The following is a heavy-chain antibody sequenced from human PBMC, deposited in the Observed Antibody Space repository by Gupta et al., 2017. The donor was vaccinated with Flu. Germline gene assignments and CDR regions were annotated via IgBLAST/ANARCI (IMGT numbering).Heavy chain of an antibody. CDR3: ARRITYEKTFDY. D-gene: IGHD2/OR15-2a*01. V-gene: IGHV4-39*01. Sequence: QLQLQESGPGLVKPSETLSLICTVSGGSISDTSYSWGWIRQPPGKGLEWIGNVGYSGNICYNPSLKSRVTISVDTSKNQFSLKLRSVTAADTAVYYCARRITYEKTFDYWGQGSLVTVSS. J-gene: IGHJ4*02. CDR1: GGSISDTSYS. CDR2: VGYSGNI.